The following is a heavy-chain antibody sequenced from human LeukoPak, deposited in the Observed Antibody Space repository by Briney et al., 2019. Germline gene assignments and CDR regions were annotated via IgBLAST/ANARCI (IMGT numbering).Heavy chain of an antibody. J-gene: IGHJ4*02. CDR1: GFTVSSNF. CDR2: IKQDGSEE. V-gene: IGHV3-7*05. D-gene: IGHD4-17*01. Sequence: GGSLRLSCATSGFTVSSNFMSWVRQAPGKGLEWVANIKQDGSEENYVDSVKGRFTISRDNAQNSLYLQMNSLRAEDTAVYYCARGSTVGYWGQGTLVTVSS. CDR3: ARGSTVGY.